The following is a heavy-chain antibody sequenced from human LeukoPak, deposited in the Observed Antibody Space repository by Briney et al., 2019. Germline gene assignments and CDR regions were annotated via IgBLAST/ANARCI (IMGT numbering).Heavy chain of an antibody. J-gene: IGHJ4*02. V-gene: IGHV3-74*01. Sequence: PGGSLRLSCAASGFTFSSYWMHWVRQAPGEGLVWVSRINSDGSSTNYADSVKGRFTISRDNAKNTLYLQMNSLRAEDTAVYYCARDLMVRGVFDYWGQGTLVTVSS. CDR2: INSDGSST. D-gene: IGHD3-10*01. CDR3: ARDLMVRGVFDY. CDR1: GFTFSSYW.